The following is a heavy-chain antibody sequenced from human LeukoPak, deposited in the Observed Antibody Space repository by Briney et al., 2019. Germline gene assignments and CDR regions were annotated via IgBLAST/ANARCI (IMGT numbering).Heavy chain of an antibody. J-gene: IGHJ6*02. D-gene: IGHD2-2*01. CDR3: ASAKASAAMHYYYGMDV. V-gene: IGHV4-30-2*01. CDR2: IYHSGST. Sequence: SETLSLTCAVSGGSISSGGYSWSWIRQPPGKGLERIGYIYHSGSTYYNPSLKSRVTISVDRSKNQFSLKLSSVTAADTAVYYCASAKASAAMHYYYGMDVWGQGTTVTVSS. CDR1: GGSISSGGYS.